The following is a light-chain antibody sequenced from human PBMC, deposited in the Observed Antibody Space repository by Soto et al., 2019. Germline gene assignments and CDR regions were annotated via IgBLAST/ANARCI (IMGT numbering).Light chain of an antibody. V-gene: IGLV2-14*01. Sequence: QSVLTQPASVSGSPGQSITISCTGRSSDVGGNKYVSWYQQYPGKAPKLMICDVSNRPSGVSNRFSGSKSGNTASLTISGLQAEDVAGYYWSSFPFTTYAFGTGPRSP. CDR3: SSFPFTTYA. CDR2: DVS. CDR1: SSDVGGNKY. J-gene: IGLJ1*01.